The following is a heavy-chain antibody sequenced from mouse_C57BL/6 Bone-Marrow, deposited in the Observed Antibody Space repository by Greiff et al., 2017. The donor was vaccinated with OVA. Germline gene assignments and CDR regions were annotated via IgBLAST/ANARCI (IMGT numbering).Heavy chain of an antibody. D-gene: IGHD2-12*01. J-gene: IGHJ4*01. V-gene: IGHV5-4*01. CDR2: ISDGGSYT. CDR3: ARDPGPRRDYYAMDY. Sequence: EVQLQESGGGLVKPGGSLKLSCAASGFTFSSYAMSWVRQTPEKRLAWVATISDGGSYTYYPDNVKGRFTISRDNAKNNLYLQMSHLKSEDTAMYYCARDPGPRRDYYAMDYWGQGTSVTVSS. CDR1: GFTFSSYA.